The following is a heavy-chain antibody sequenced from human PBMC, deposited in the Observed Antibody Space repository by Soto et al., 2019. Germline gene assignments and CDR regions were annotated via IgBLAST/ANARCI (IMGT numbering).Heavy chain of an antibody. J-gene: IGHJ4*02. Sequence: EVQLVASGGGLLQPGGSLRLSCAASGFTFSSYSMNWVRQAPGPGLEWVSYINSSSSTIYYADSVKGRFTISRDNAKNSLYLQMNSLRAEDTAVYYCARANYYGSRGGCDYLGQGTLVTVSS. CDR3: ARANYYGSRGGCDY. CDR2: INSSSSTI. CDR1: GFTFSSYS. V-gene: IGHV3-48*01. D-gene: IGHD3-10*01.